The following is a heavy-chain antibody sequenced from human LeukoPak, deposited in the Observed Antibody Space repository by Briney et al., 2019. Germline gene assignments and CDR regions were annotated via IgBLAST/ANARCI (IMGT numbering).Heavy chain of an antibody. V-gene: IGHV3-23*01. CDR3: AKDNFGLVPYCFDS. Sequence: PGRSLRLSCVASGFTFTDYAMSWVRQSPGKGLEWVSSIGGGGFNTHYADSVKGRFSISRDTSTNTLYLEMNSLRADDSALYYCAKDNFGLVPYCFDSWGQGTLVTVSS. CDR2: IGGGGFNT. CDR1: GFTFTDYA. J-gene: IGHJ4*02. D-gene: IGHD2-21*01.